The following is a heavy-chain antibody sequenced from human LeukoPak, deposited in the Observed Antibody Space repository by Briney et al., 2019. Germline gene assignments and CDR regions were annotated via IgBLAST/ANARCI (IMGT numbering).Heavy chain of an antibody. D-gene: IGHD5-18*01. J-gene: IGHJ6*03. V-gene: IGHV4-34*01. CDR3: ARRRIQLWGPHYYYYYMDV. Sequence: SETLSLTCAVYGGSFSGYYWSWIRQPPGKGLEWIGEINHSGSPNYNPSLRSRVTISVDTSKNQFSLKLSSVTAADTAVYYCARRRIQLWGPHYYYYYMDVWGKGTTVTISS. CDR2: INHSGSP. CDR1: GGSFSGYY.